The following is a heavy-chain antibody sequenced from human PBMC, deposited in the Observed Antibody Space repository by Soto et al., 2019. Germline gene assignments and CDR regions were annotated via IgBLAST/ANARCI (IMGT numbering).Heavy chain of an antibody. D-gene: IGHD6-19*01. CDR1: GFTFSIYW. V-gene: IGHV3-74*01. CDR2: IHFDGSTT. CDR3: ARDAYISGYYQFEE. Sequence: GGSLRLSCAASGFTFSIYWMHWVRQVQGKGLVWVSRIHFDGSTTHYADSVKGRFTISRDNAKNTLSLQMNSLRADDTAVYYCARDAYISGYYQFEEWGKGTLVTVPS. J-gene: IGHJ4*02.